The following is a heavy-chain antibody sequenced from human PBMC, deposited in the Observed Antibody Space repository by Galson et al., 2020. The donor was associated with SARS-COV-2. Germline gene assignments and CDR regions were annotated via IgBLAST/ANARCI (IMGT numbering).Heavy chain of an antibody. Sequence: NSGGSLRLSCAASGFTFSSYSMNWVRQAPGKGLEWVSSIYPSSTYIYYADSVKGRFTISRDNAKNSLYLQMNSLRAEDTAIYYCARSPILPGGHPWFWGQGTTVTVSS. CDR3: ARSPILPGGHPWF. CDR2: IYPSSTYI. J-gene: IGHJ6*02. CDR1: GFTFSSYS. D-gene: IGHD2-8*02. V-gene: IGHV3-21*01.